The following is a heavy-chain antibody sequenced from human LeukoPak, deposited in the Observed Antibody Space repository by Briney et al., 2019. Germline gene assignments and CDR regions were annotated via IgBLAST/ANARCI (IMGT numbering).Heavy chain of an antibody. CDR2: INPNSGGT. D-gene: IGHD6-6*01. Sequence: GASVKVSCKASGYTFTGYYMHWVRQAPGQGLEWMGWINPNSGGTNYAQKFQGRVTMTRDTSISTAYMELSRLRSDDTAVYYCVRDRSSSTNWFDPWGQGTLVTVSS. V-gene: IGHV1-2*02. J-gene: IGHJ5*02. CDR1: GYTFTGYY. CDR3: VRDRSSSTNWFDP.